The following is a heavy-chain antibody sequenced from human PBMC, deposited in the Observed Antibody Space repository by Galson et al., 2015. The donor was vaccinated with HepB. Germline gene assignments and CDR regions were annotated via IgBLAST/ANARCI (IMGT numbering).Heavy chain of an antibody. CDR1: GFTFSDYY. Sequence: SLRLSCAASGFTFSDYYMSWIRQAPGKGLEWVSYISSSGSTIYYADSVKGRFTISRDNAKNSLYLQMNSLRAEDTAVYYCARDTLAGTLNYYDSSGSTEDRIFQHWGQGTLVTVSS. V-gene: IGHV3-11*01. CDR3: ARDTLAGTLNYYDSSGSTEDRIFQH. D-gene: IGHD3-22*01. CDR2: ISSSGSTI. J-gene: IGHJ1*01.